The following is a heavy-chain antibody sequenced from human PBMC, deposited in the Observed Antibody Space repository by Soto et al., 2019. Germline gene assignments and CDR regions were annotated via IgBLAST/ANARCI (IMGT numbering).Heavy chain of an antibody. Sequence: QVQLQESGPGLVKPSETLSLTCTVSGGSVSSGSSYWSWIRQSPGKELEWIGYIYYSGSTNYNPSPKSRVTMSLDTSKNQFSLRLNSVTAADTAVYYCARDLRDSSWYGGLDVWGQGTTVTVSS. D-gene: IGHD6-13*01. CDR2: IYYSGST. CDR3: ARDLRDSSWYGGLDV. V-gene: IGHV4-61*01. CDR1: GGSVSSGSSY. J-gene: IGHJ6*02.